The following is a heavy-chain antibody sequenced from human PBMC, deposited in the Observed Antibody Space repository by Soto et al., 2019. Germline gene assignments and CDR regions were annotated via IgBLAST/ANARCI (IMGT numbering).Heavy chain of an antibody. D-gene: IGHD6-6*01. J-gene: IGHJ5*02. CDR2: IYYSGST. V-gene: IGHV4-59*01. CDR1: GGSISSYY. Sequence: PSETLSLTCTVSGGSISSYYWSWIRQPPGKGLEWIGYIYYSGSTNYNPSLKSRVTISVDTSKNQFSLKLSSVTAADTAVYYCARGSTSTYSSSSHYRFDPWGQGTLVTVSS. CDR3: ARGSTSTYSSSSHYRFDP.